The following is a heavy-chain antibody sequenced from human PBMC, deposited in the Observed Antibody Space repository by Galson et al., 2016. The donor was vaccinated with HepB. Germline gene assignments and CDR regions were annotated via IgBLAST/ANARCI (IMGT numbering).Heavy chain of an antibody. CDR3: VRETLRGTRFDN. Sequence: SLRLSCAASGFPFSQYNMNWVRQAPGKGLEWVSFISSSSSYIYYVDSVKGRFTISRDNVKNSLYLQMDSLRAEDTAVYYCVRETLRGTRFDNWGQGTLVTVAS. CDR2: ISSSSSYI. V-gene: IGHV3-21*01. CDR1: GFPFSQYN. D-gene: IGHD1-14*01. J-gene: IGHJ4*02.